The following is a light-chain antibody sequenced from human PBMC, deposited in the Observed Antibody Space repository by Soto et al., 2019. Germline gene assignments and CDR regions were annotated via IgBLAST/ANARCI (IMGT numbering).Light chain of an antibody. CDR3: SSYTSSSTLV. Sequence: QSVLNQPASVSGSPGQSITISCTGTSSDVGGYNYVSWYQQHPGIAPKLMISEVSNRPSGVSNRFSGSKSGNTASLTISGLQAEDEADYYCSSYTSSSTLVFGGGTKLTVL. J-gene: IGLJ2*01. V-gene: IGLV2-14*01. CDR2: EVS. CDR1: SSDVGGYNY.